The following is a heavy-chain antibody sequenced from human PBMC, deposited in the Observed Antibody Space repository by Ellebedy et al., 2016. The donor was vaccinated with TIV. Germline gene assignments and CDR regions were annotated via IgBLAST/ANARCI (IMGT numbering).Heavy chain of an antibody. CDR2: IIPIFGTT. CDR1: RGTFSSFA. Sequence: ASVKVSXKASRGTFSSFAISWVRQAPGQGLEWTGGIIPIFGTTNYAQKLQGRVTMTTDTSTSTAYMELRSLRSDDTAVYYCARRPSRGGSLDYWGQGTLVTVSS. D-gene: IGHD2-15*01. CDR3: ARRPSRGGSLDY. V-gene: IGHV1-69*05. J-gene: IGHJ4*02.